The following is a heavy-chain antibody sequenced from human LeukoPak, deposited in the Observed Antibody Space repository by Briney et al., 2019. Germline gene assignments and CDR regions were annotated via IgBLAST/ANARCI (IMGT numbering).Heavy chain of an antibody. J-gene: IGHJ4*02. CDR3: AKKRYQLLSHFDY. CDR1: GFTFSSYA. V-gene: IGHV3-23*01. CDR2: ISGSGGST. D-gene: IGHD2-2*01. Sequence: PGGSLRLSCAASGFTFSSYAMSRVRQAPGKGLEWVSAISGSGGSTYYADSVKGRFTISRDNSKNTLYLQMNSLRAEDTAVYYCAKKRYQLLSHFDYWGQGTLVTVSS.